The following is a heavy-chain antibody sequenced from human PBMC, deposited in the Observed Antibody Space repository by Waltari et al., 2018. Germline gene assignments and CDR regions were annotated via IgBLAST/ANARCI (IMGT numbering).Heavy chain of an antibody. CDR1: GGTFSSYT. CDR2: IIPILGIA. D-gene: IGHD5-12*01. V-gene: IGHV1-69*02. J-gene: IGHJ4*02. Sequence: QVQLVQSGAEVKKPGSSVKVSCKASGGTFSSYTISWVRQAPGQGLEWMGRIIPILGIANYEQKFQGRVTITADKSTSTAYMELSSLRSEDTAVYYCARFGDGYTNYSDYWGQGTLVTVSS. CDR3: ARFGDGYTNYSDY.